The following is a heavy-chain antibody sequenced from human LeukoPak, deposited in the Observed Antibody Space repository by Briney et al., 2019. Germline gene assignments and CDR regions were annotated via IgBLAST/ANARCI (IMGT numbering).Heavy chain of an antibody. Sequence: PGGSLRLSCAASGFTFSSYWMSWVRQAPGKGLEWVANIKQDGSEKYYVDSVKGRFTISRDNAKNSLYLQMNSLRAEDTAVYYCAKNRAVSYQYYFDYWGQGTLVTVSS. D-gene: IGHD2-2*01. CDR2: IKQDGSEK. CDR3: AKNRAVSYQYYFDY. CDR1: GFTFSSYW. J-gene: IGHJ4*02. V-gene: IGHV3-7*03.